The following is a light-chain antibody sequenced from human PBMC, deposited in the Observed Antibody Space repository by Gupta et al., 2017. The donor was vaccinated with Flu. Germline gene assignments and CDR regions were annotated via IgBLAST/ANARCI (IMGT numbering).Light chain of an antibody. Sequence: EIVMTQSPATLSVSPGERATLSCRASQSVSSNLAWYQQKPGQAPRLLIYGASTRATGIPARFSGSGAGTEFTLTISRRQSEDFAVYYCQQYNNGPPSWTFGQGTKVEIK. CDR1: QSVSSN. V-gene: IGKV3-15*01. CDR2: GAS. CDR3: QQYNNGPPSWT. J-gene: IGKJ1*01.